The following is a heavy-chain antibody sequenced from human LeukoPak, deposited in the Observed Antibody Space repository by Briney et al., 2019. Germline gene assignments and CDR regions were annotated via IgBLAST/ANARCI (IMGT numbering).Heavy chain of an antibody. V-gene: IGHV1-18*01. D-gene: IGHD6-6*01. CDR3: ARGGPFPSSSSSRVYYLDY. J-gene: IGHJ4*02. Sequence: GDSVKVSCKASGYDFINYGISWVRQAPGQGVEWMGWRSIYNGNTDYKLQGRVTMTTDTSTSTAYMELRSMRSDDTAVYYCARGGPFPSSSSSRVYYLDYWGQGTLVTVSS. CDR1: GYDFINYG. CDR2: RSIYNGNT.